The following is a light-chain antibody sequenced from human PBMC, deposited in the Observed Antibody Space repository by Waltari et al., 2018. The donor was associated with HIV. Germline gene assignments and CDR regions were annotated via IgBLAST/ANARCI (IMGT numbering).Light chain of an antibody. J-gene: IGLJ2*01. CDR1: STDVGHYDY. Sequence: QSALTQPASVSGSPGQSITIPCTGTSTDVGHYDYFSWYRQHPGKAPKLIIYEVSNRPSGVSNRFSGSKSVNTASLTISGLQAEDEADYYCSSYTTRSTVIFGGGTKLTVL. V-gene: IGLV2-14*01. CDR3: SSYTTRSTVI. CDR2: EVS.